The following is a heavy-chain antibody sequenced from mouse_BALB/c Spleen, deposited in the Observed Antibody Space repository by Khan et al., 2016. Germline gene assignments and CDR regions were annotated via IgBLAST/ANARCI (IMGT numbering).Heavy chain of an antibody. Sequence: EVELVESGGGLVKPGGSLKLSCAASGFTFSDYYMYWVRQTPEKRLEWVATISDGGSYTYYPDSVKGRFTISRDNAKNNLYLQMSSLKSEDTAMDYCGREGLRRGFAYWGQGTLVTVSA. J-gene: IGHJ3*01. D-gene: IGHD2-4*01. CDR3: GREGLRRGFAY. CDR2: ISDGGSYT. V-gene: IGHV5-4*02. CDR1: GFTFSDYY.